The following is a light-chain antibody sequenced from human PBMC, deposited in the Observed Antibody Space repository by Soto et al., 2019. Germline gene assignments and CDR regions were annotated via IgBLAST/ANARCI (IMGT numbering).Light chain of an antibody. CDR3: SSYTNSNTRV. CDR1: NSDVGDYNY. Sequence: QSVLTQPASVSGSPGQSITISCTGTNSDVGDYNYVSWYQQHPGKAPKLIIYEVSNRPSGISDRFSASKSGNTASLTISGLQAQDEAAYYCSSYTNSNTRVFGTGTKVTVL. V-gene: IGLV2-14*01. CDR2: EVS. J-gene: IGLJ1*01.